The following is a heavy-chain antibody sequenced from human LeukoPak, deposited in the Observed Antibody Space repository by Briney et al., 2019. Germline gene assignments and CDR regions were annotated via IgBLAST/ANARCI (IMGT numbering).Heavy chain of an antibody. J-gene: IGHJ5*02. CDR1: GFTFSDYY. V-gene: IGHV3-11*01. D-gene: IGHD3-22*01. Sequence: GSLRLSCAASGFTFSDYYMSWIRQAPGKGLEWVSYISSSGSTIYYADSVKGRFTISRDNSKNTLYLQMNSLRAEDTAVYYCAKDPYYDSSPWFDPWGQGTLVTVSS. CDR3: AKDPYYDSSPWFDP. CDR2: ISSSGSTI.